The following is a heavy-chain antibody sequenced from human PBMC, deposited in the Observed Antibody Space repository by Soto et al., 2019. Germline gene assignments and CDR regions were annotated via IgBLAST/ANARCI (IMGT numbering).Heavy chain of an antibody. CDR1: GFTFSSYG. Sequence: ESGGGVVQPGRSLRLSCAASGFTFSSYGMHWVRQAPGKGLEWVAVIWYDGSNKYYADSVKGRFTISRDNSKNTLYLQMNSLRAEDTAVYYCARDIVGAPGFRWYYYGMDVWGQGTTVTVSS. J-gene: IGHJ6*02. CDR2: IWYDGSNK. CDR3: ARDIVGAPGFRWYYYGMDV. V-gene: IGHV3-33*01. D-gene: IGHD1-26*01.